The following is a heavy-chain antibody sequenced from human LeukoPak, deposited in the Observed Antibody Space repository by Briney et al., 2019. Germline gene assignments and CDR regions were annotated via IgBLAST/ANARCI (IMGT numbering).Heavy chain of an antibody. CDR3: ASLHRIDWYFDL. V-gene: IGHV4-59*01. J-gene: IGHJ2*01. CDR2: IYYSGST. CDR1: GGSISSYY. D-gene: IGHD2/OR15-2a*01. Sequence: KASETLSLTCTVSGGSISSYYWSWIRQPPGKGLEWIGYIYYSGSTNYNPSLKSRVTISVDTSKNQFSLKLSSVTAADAAVYYCASLHRIDWYFDLWGRGTLVTVSS.